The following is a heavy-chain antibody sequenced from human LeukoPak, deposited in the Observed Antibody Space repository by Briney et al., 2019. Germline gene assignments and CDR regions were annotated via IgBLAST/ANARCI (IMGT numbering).Heavy chain of an antibody. CDR2: IASDGSSQ. D-gene: IGHD5-18*01. J-gene: IGHJ4*02. CDR3: ARDGDYSSGYGKDC. Sequence: GGSLRLSCAASGFTFSNYAMHWVRQAPGKGLEWVARIASDGSSQHYADSVKGRVTISRDNSRNILYLQVNSLRAKDTAAYYCARDGDYSSGYGKDCWGQGTLVTVSS. CDR1: GFTFSNYA. V-gene: IGHV3-30-3*01.